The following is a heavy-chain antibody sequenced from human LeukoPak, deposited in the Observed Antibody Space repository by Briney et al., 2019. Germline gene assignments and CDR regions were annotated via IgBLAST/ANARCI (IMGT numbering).Heavy chain of an antibody. Sequence: GGSLRLSCAASGFTFDNYGMSWVRQAPGKGLEWVSTIRDGGGSTYYAGSVKGRFTISRDTSKNTVYLQMNSLRAEDTALYYCAKSQGASLFDYWGQGTLVTVSS. J-gene: IGHJ4*02. CDR1: GFTFDNYG. CDR2: IRDGGGST. D-gene: IGHD1-26*01. V-gene: IGHV3-23*01. CDR3: AKSQGASLFDY.